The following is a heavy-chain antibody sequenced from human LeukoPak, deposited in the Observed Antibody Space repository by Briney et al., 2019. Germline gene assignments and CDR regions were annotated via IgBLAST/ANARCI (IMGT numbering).Heavy chain of an antibody. V-gene: IGHV3-23*01. CDR1: GFTFSSY. Sequence: GGSLRLSCAASGFTFSSYMSWVRQAPGKGLEWVSAISATGGTTYYADSVKGRFTISRDNSKNTLYLQMNSLRAEDTAIYYCAKNGDRGAYCSGGSCYPYYCYYIDVWGKGTTVTISS. CDR2: ISATGGTT. CDR3: AKNGDRGAYCSGGSCYPYYCYYIDV. J-gene: IGHJ6*03. D-gene: IGHD2-15*01.